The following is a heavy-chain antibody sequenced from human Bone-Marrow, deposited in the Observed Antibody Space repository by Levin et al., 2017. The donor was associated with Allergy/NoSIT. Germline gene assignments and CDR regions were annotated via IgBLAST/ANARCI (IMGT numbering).Heavy chain of an antibody. CDR2: INPNTGGT. D-gene: IGHD6-13*01. CDR3: ARGIASGGKTYYYYYMDV. V-gene: IGHV1-2*02. CDR1: GYIFTDYY. Sequence: PGESLKISCKASGYIFTDYYMHWVRQAPGQGLEWMGWINPNTGGTSYSQNFQGRVTMTRDTSISTAYMDLSSLRSDDTAVYYCARGIASGGKTYYYYYMDVWGRGTTVAGSS. J-gene: IGHJ6*03.